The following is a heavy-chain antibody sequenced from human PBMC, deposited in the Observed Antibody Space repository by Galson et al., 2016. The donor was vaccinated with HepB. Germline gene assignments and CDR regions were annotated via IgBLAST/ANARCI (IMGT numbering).Heavy chain of an antibody. CDR3: AKPRSSGWYEFDY. Sequence: SLRLSCAASGFTFSDYVMSWVRQAPGKGLEWVSVITGSGDTTYHAGSVKGRFTISRDNSKNTLFLQMNSLRAEDTAIYYCAKPRSSGWYEFDYCGRGTLVTVSS. CDR2: ITGSGDTT. J-gene: IGHJ4*02. D-gene: IGHD6-13*01. V-gene: IGHV3-23*01. CDR1: GFTFSDYV.